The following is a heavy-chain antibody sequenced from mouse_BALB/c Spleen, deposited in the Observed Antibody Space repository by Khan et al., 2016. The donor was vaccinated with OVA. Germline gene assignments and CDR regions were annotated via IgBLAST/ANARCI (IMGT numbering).Heavy chain of an antibody. CDR3: ARRNYFGHLLAY. J-gene: IGHJ3*01. D-gene: IGHD2-1*01. Sequence: QVQLKQSGAELARPGASVKLSCKASGYTFTDYYINWVKQRTGQGLEWIGEISPGSGDTYYNEKFKGKATLTADKSSSTVYMQLSSLTDEAAAVFDGARRNYFGHLLAYWGQGNMVTDAA. CDR1: GYTFTDYY. CDR2: ISPGSGDT. V-gene: IGHV1-77*01.